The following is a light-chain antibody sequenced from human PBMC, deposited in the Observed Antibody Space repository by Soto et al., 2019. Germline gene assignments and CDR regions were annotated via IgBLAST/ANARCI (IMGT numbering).Light chain of an antibody. CDR1: SSDVGGYKY. CDR3: CSYAGSYTLV. J-gene: IGLJ2*01. Sequence: QSALTQPRSVSGSPGQSVTISCTGTSSDVGGYKYVSWYQQHPGKAPKVMIYDVSKRPAGVPDRFSGSKSANTASLTISGLQAEDEADYYFCSYAGSYTLVFGGGTKLTVL. V-gene: IGLV2-11*01. CDR2: DVS.